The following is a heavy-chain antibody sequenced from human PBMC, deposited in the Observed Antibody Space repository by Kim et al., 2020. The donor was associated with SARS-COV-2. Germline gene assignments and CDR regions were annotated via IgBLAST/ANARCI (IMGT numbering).Heavy chain of an antibody. CDR2: IYYSGNT. CDR1: GGSISSYY. V-gene: IGHV4-59*08. Sequence: SETLSLTCTVSGGSISSYYWSWIRQPPGKGLEWIGYIYYSGNTNYNPALKSRVTISVDTSKNQFSLKLSSVTAADAAVYYCARLIVEGSYYYYYYGMDVWGQGTTVTVSS. D-gene: IGHD2-15*01. J-gene: IGHJ6*02. CDR3: ARLIVEGSYYYYYYGMDV.